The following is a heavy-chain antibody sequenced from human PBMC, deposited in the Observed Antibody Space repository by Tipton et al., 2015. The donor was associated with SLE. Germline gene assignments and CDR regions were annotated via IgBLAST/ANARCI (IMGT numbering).Heavy chain of an antibody. CDR1: DFSITTTYY. Sequence: TLSLTCAVSDFSITTTYYWGWIRQTPGKGLEWIGSIWHSGTAHYNPSLESRVSISVDTSKNQFSLKLTSVTAADTAVYYCARINWNYFPDPNWFDPWGQGTLVTVSS. J-gene: IGHJ5*02. V-gene: IGHV4-38-2*01. CDR3: ARINWNYFPDPNWFDP. D-gene: IGHD1-7*01. CDR2: IWHSGTA.